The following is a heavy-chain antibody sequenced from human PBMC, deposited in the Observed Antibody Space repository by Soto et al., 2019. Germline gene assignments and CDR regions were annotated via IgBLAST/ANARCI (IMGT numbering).Heavy chain of an antibody. J-gene: IGHJ3*02. CDR2: FDPEDGET. D-gene: IGHD4-17*01. V-gene: IGHV1-24*01. Sequence: ASVKVSCKVSGYTLTELSMHWVRQAPGKGLEWMGGFDPEDGETIYAQKFQGRVTMTEDTSTDTAYMELSSLRSEDTAVYYCATNGNLLDYVLAFDIWGQGTMVTVSS. CDR1: GYTLTELS. CDR3: ATNGNLLDYVLAFDI.